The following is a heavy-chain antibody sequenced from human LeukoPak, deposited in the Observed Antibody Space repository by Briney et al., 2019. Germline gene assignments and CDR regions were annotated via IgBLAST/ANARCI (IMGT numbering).Heavy chain of an antibody. J-gene: IGHJ5*02. Sequence: GGSLRLSCAASGFTFSSYEMNWVRQAPGKGLEWGSYISSSGSTIYYADSVKGRFTISRDNAKNSLYLQMNSLRAEDTAVYYCARTMTTEGFDPWGQGTLVTVSS. CDR1: GFTFSSYE. V-gene: IGHV3-48*03. CDR2: ISSSGSTI. D-gene: IGHD4-17*01. CDR3: ARTMTTEGFDP.